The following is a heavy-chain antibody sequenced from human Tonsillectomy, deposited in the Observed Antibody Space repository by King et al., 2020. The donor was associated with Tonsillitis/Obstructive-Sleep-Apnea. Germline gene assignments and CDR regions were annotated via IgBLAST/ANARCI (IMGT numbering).Heavy chain of an antibody. J-gene: IGHJ5*01. V-gene: IGHV4-34*01. CDR3: ARDTWFDP. Sequence: HVQLQQWGAGLLTPSETLSLTCAVYGGSFSGYYWSWIRHSPGKGLEWIGEINYSGSTNYNPSLKSRVTISIDSSKNQFSLKLSSLTAADTAVYYCARDTWFDPWGQGTLVTVSS. CDR2: INYSGST. CDR1: GGSFSGYY.